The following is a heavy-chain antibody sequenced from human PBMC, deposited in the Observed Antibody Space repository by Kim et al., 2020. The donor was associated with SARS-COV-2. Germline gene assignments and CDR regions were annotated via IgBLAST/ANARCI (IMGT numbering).Heavy chain of an antibody. CDR2: IWYDGSNK. Sequence: GGSLRLSCAASGFTFSSYGMHWVRQAPGKGLEWVAVIWYDGSNKYYADSVKGRFTISRDNSKNTLYLQMNSLRAEDTAVYYCARDRDGYKLGYYFDYWGQGTLVTVSS. CDR1: GFTFSSYG. CDR3: ARDRDGYKLGYYFDY. J-gene: IGHJ4*02. D-gene: IGHD5-12*01. V-gene: IGHV3-33*01.